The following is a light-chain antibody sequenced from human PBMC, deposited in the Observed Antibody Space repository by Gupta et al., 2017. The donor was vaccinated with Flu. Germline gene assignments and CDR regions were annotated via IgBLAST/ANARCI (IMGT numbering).Light chain of an antibody. CDR1: NGSSDSAY. J-gene: IGLJ3*02. CDR2: DDY. CDR3: QSFDSSDLTWV. Sequence: TIACTRNNGSSDSAYVEWCQQHQGSPPTTVIYDDYHRRSGGTERCSASIDSSANSASLTIAGLKREDEADYYCQSFDSSDLTWVFGGGTKLTVL. V-gene: IGLV6-57*01.